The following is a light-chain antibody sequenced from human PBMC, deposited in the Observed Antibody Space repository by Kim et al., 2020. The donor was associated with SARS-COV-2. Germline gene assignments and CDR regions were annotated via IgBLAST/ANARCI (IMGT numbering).Light chain of an antibody. CDR2: AAS. J-gene: IGKJ1*01. V-gene: IGKV1-27*01. CDR1: QGISNY. CDR3: QKYNSAPRT. Sequence: LQMTQFPSPPSASVGDRVTITCRASQGISNYLAWYQQKPGKVPKLLIYAASTLQSGVPSRFSGSGSGTDFTLTISSLQPEDVATYYCQKYNSAPRTFGQGTKVDIK.